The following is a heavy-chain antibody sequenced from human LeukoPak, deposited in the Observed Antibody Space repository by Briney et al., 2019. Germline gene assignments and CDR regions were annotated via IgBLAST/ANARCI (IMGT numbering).Heavy chain of an antibody. V-gene: IGHV3-66*01. D-gene: IGHD5-12*01. CDR2: IYSGGST. CDR1: GFTVSSNY. CDR3: ARDLGIVANDAYDI. Sequence: PGGSLRLSCAASGFTVSSNYMSWVRQAPGKGLEWVSVIYSGGSTYYADSVKGRFTISRDNSKNTLYLQMNSLRAEDTAVYYCARDLGIVANDAYDIWGQGTMVTVSS. J-gene: IGHJ3*02.